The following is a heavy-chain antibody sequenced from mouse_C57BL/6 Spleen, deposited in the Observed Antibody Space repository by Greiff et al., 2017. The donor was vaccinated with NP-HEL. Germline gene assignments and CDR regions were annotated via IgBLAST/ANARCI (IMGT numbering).Heavy chain of an antibody. D-gene: IGHD2-1*01. CDR3: ARSGLRGNYDYFDY. CDR1: GYAFSSSW. V-gene: IGHV1-82*01. CDR2: IYPGDGDT. J-gene: IGHJ2*01. Sequence: VQLQQSGPELVKPGASVKISCKASGYAFSSSWMNWVKQRPGKGLEWIGRIYPGDGDTNYNGKFKGKATLTADKSSSTAYMQLSSLTSEDSAVYFCARSGLRGNYDYFDYWGQGTTLTVSS.